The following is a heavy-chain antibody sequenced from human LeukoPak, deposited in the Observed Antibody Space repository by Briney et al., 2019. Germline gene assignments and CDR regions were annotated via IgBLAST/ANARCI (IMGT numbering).Heavy chain of an antibody. V-gene: IGHV4-30-4*08. CDR3: ARGGDYYGSGSYFDY. J-gene: IGHJ4*02. Sequence: SETLSLTCTVSGGSISSYYWSWIRQPPGKGLEWIGYIYYSGSTYYNPSLKSRVTISVDTSKNQFSLKLSSVTAADTAVYYCARGGDYYGSGSYFDYWGQGTLVTVSS. CDR1: GGSISSYY. D-gene: IGHD3-10*01. CDR2: IYYSGST.